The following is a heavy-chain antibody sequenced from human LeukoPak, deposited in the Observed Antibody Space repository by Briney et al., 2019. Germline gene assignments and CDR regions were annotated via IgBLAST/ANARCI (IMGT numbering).Heavy chain of an antibody. CDR2: IYYSGST. D-gene: IGHD2/OR15-2a*01. J-gene: IGHJ6*03. CDR1: GGSISSSSYY. Sequence: SETLSLTCTVSGGSISSSSYYWGWIRQPPGKGLEWIGSIYYSGSTYYNPSLKSRVTISVDTSKNQFSLKLSSVTAADTAVYYCARHFSYYYHMDVWGKGTTVTISS. V-gene: IGHV4-39*01. CDR3: ARHFSYYYHMDV.